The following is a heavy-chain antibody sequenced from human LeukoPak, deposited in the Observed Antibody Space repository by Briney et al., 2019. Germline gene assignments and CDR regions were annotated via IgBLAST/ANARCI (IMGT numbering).Heavy chain of an antibody. CDR1: GFTIRGCW. D-gene: IGHD3-16*01. Sequence: GGSLRLSCSDSGFTIRGCWMRWVRQAPGKGLVWVDAIIPPVSVRTHAASVTGRSATSRDTATNTLYLEMNSLRAEDTAVYYCSRDFVGAEDYWSQGSLVTVSS. CDR3: SRDFVGAEDY. CDR2: IIPPVSVR. J-gene: IGHJ4*02. V-gene: IGHV3-74*01.